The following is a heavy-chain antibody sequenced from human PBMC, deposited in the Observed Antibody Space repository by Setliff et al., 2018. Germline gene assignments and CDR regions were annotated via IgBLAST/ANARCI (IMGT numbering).Heavy chain of an antibody. V-gene: IGHV4-61*10. CDR2: IDRSGNT. Sequence: NPSETLSLTCTVSGDSISTGINYWSSIRQPAGKGLEWIGYIDRSGNTNFHPSLKSRVTISGDRSKNQFSLELSSVTAADTAVYYCARSLGSGSYYGSRPFHSDYWGQGIQVTVSS. J-gene: IGHJ4*02. CDR1: GDSISTGINY. D-gene: IGHD3-10*01. CDR3: ARSLGSGSYYGSRPFHSDY.